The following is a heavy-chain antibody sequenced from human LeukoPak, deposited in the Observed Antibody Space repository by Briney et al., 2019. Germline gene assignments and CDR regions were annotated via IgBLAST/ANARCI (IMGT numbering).Heavy chain of an antibody. CDR3: ARGYSSGYYYYMDV. Sequence: PGGSPRLSCAASGFTFSGHGMHWVRQAPGKGLEWVAVIYYDGGKKYYADSVKGRFTISRDNSKNTLDLQMNSLRAEDMAVYYCARGYSSGYYYYMDVWGKGTTVTVSS. J-gene: IGHJ6*03. D-gene: IGHD6-19*01. CDR2: IYYDGGKK. V-gene: IGHV3-33*01. CDR1: GFTFSGHG.